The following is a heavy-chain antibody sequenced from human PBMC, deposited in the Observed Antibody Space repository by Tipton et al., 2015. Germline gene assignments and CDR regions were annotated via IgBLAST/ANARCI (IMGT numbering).Heavy chain of an antibody. V-gene: IGHV4-59*01. CDR2: IYYSGST. CDR1: GGSISSYY. Sequence: TLSLTCTDSGGSISSYYWSWIRQPPGKGLEWIGYIYYSGSTNYNPSLKSRVTISVDTSKNQFSLKLSSVTAADTAVYYCARGHYVSRMDVWGQGTTVTVSS. CDR3: ARGHYVSRMDV. D-gene: IGHD3-10*01. J-gene: IGHJ6*02.